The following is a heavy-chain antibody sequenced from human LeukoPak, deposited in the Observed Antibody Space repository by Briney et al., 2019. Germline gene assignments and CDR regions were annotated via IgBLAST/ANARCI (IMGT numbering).Heavy chain of an antibody. CDR2: INHSGST. D-gene: IGHD3-16*02. Sequence: SETLSLTCAVYGGSFSGYYCSWIRQPPGKGLEWIGEINHSGSTNYNPSLKSRVTISVDTSKNQFSLKLSSVTAAATAVYYCARGGEADYDYVWGSYRYDWFDPWGQGTLVTVSS. CDR3: ARGGEADYDYVWGSYRYDWFDP. J-gene: IGHJ5*02. CDR1: GGSFSGYY. V-gene: IGHV4-34*01.